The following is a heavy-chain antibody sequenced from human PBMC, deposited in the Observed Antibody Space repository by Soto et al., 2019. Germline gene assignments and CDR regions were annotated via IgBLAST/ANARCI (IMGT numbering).Heavy chain of an antibody. CDR2: INYRGSS. J-gene: IGHJ6*02. D-gene: IGHD3-3*02. V-gene: IGHV4-34*01. CDR3: VRGQPHRITIFEVVIRSYDYGMDV. CDR1: GGSFTGYY. Sequence: QVQLQQWGAGLLKPSETLSLTCDVYGGSFTGYYWTWIRQTPGKGLEWIGEINYRGSSYYNPSLESPNSMAVDTSKNQFSLKLRSGTAADTAVYFCVRGQPHRITIFEVVIRSYDYGMDVWGQGTTVTVSS.